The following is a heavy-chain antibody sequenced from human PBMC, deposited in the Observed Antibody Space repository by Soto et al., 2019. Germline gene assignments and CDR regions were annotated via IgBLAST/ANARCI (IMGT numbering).Heavy chain of an antibody. D-gene: IGHD5-12*01. CDR2: IDPSDSYT. J-gene: IGHJ4*02. CDR3: ARVIVATRWSLYYFDY. V-gene: IGHV5-10-1*01. Sequence: GVSLKISCKGSGDSFTSYWISWVRQMPGKGLEWMGRIDPSDSYTNYSPSFQGHVTISADKSISTAYLQWSSLKASDTAMYYCARVIVATRWSLYYFDYWGQGTLVTVSS. CDR1: GDSFTSYW.